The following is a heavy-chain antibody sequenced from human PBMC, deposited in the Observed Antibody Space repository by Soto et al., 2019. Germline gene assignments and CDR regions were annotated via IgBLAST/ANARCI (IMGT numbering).Heavy chain of an antibody. D-gene: IGHD6-13*01. J-gene: IGHJ5*02. V-gene: IGHV1-3*01. CDR2: INAGNGNT. CDR3: ARASGRSSSSSNWFDP. CDR1: GYTFTSYA. Sequence: GASVKVSCKASGYTFTSYAMHWVRQAPGQRLEWMGWINAGNGNTKYSQKFQGRVTTTRDTSASTAYMELSSLRSEDTAVYYCARASGRSSSSSNWFDPWGQGTLVTVSS.